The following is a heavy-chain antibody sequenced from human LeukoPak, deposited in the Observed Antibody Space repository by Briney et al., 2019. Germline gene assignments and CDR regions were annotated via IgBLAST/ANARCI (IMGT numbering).Heavy chain of an antibody. CDR3: AKDGRIRYFDWLLSG. CDR1: GFTFSSYG. D-gene: IGHD3-9*01. J-gene: IGHJ4*02. Sequence: GGSLRLSCAASGFTFSSYGMHWVRQAPGKGLEWVAVISYDGSNKYYADSVKGRFTISRDNSKNTLYLQMNSLRAEDTAVYYCAKDGRIRYFDWLLSGWGQGTLVTVSS. CDR2: ISYDGSNK. V-gene: IGHV3-30*18.